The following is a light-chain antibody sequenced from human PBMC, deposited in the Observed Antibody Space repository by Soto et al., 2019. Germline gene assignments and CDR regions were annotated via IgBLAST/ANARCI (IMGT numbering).Light chain of an antibody. V-gene: IGKV3-20*01. CDR3: HQFGSSPFT. J-gene: IGKJ3*01. CDR2: GPS. Sequence: EVVLTQSPATLSLSPGDSAALSCWASQTLRVNNFAWYHQKPGQPPRLLVYGPSGRATGIPDRFSGSGSRTVFNLTIRSVEPEDFGIYYCHQFGSSPFTFVPGTKV. CDR1: QTLRVNN.